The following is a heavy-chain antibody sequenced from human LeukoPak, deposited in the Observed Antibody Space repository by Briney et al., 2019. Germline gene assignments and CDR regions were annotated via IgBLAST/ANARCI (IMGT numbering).Heavy chain of an antibody. D-gene: IGHD3-9*01. CDR3: ARDRVSYYDILTGPGGYFDY. Sequence: ASVKVSCKASGYTFSTYYVHWVRQAPGQGLEWMGWINPNSGGTNYAQKFQGRVTMTRDTSISTAYMELSRLRSDDTAVYYCARDRVSYYDILTGPGGYFDYWGQGTLVTVSS. V-gene: IGHV1-2*02. CDR2: INPNSGGT. J-gene: IGHJ4*02. CDR1: GYTFSTYY.